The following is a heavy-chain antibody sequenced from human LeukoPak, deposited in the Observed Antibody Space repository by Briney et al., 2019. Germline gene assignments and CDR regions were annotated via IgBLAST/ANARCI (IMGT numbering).Heavy chain of an antibody. V-gene: IGHV3-7*04. J-gene: IGHJ5*01. D-gene: IGHD2-15*01. Sequence: GGSLRLSCAASGFTFSSYEMNWVRQAPGTGLEWVANINQDESTKSYGDSVRGRFTISRDNAKNSLYLHMNSLRAEDTAVYYCARDQSKDSLDSWGQGTLVTVSS. CDR1: GFTFSSYE. CDR3: ARDQSKDSLDS. CDR2: INQDESTK.